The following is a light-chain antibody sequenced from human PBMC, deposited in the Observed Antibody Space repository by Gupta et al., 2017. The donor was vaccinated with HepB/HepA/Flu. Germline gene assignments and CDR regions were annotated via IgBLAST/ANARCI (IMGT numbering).Light chain of an antibody. CDR2: DVS. J-gene: IGLJ2*01. Sequence: QSALTQPRSVSGSPGQSVTISCTGTSSDVGGYNYVSWYQQHPGKAPKRMIYDVSKRPSGVPDRFAGSKSGNTASLTISGLQAEDEADDFCCSYAGSYTFGVFGGGTKLTVL. CDR3: CSYAGSYTFGV. CDR1: SSDVGGYNY. V-gene: IGLV2-11*01.